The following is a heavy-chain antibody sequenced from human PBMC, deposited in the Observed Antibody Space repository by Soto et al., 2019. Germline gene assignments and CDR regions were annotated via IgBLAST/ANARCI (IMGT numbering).Heavy chain of an antibody. D-gene: IGHD2-15*01. V-gene: IGHV4-30-4*01. J-gene: IGHJ3*02. CDR3: ARLGWAAATASDI. CDR2: IYYSGST. Sequence: QVQLQESGPGLVKPSQTLSLTCTVSGGSISSGDYYWNWIRQPPGKGLEWIGYIYYSGSTYYNPSLKSRVTLSVDTSKNQFSLKLSSVSAADTAVYYCARLGWAAATASDIWGQGTMVTVSS. CDR1: GGSISSGDYY.